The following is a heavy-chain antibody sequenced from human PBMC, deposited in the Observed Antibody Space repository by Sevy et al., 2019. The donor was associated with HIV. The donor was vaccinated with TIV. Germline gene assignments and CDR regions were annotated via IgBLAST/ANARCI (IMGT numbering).Heavy chain of an antibody. CDR2: ISTINNYI. V-gene: IGHV3-21*01. CDR3: ARMGGVTDNGMDV. J-gene: IGHJ6*02. CDR1: GFTFSSYS. Sequence: GGSLRLSCAASGFTFSSYSMNWVRQAPGKGLEWVSSISTINNYIYYADSMKGRFTISSDNAKNSLFLQMNSLRAEDTAVYYCARMGGVTDNGMDVWGRGTTVTVSS. D-gene: IGHD6-25*01.